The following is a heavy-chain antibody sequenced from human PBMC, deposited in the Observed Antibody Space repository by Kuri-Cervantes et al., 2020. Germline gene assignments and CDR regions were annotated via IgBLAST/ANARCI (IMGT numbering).Heavy chain of an antibody. Sequence: GESLKISCAASGFTFSSYGMHWVRQAPGKGLEWVAVISYDGSNKYYADSVKGRFTISRDNSKNTLYLQMNSLRAEDTAVYYCARDVLRFLEWPLYLVFWGRGTLVTVSS. CDR3: ARDVLRFLEWPLYLVF. J-gene: IGHJ4*02. CDR1: GFTFSSYG. V-gene: IGHV3-30*03. D-gene: IGHD3-3*01. CDR2: ISYDGSNK.